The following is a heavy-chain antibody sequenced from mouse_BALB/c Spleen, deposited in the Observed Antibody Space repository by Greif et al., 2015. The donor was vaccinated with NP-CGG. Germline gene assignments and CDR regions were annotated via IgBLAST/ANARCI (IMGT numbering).Heavy chain of an antibody. D-gene: IGHD1-2*01. CDR3: ALLRPSFVGY. CDR2: IFPGTGTT. V-gene: IGHV1S132*01. J-gene: IGHJ2*01. CDR1: GYTFTSYW. Sequence: VQLQQSGAELVKPGASVKLSCKTSGYTFTSYWIQWVKQRPGQGLGWIGEIFPGTGTTYYNEKFKGKATLTIDTSSSXAYMQLSSLASEDSAVYFCALLRPSFVGYWSQGTTLTVSS.